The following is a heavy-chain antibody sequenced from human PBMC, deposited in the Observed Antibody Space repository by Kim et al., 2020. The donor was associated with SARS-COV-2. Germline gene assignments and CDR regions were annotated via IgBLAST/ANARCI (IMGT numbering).Heavy chain of an antibody. CDR3: ARDGDLYSSGKDAFDI. CDR1: GFTFSSSW. D-gene: IGHD6-19*01. J-gene: IGHJ3*02. Sequence: GGSLRLSCAASGFTFSSSWMTGVRQALGKGLEWVANIKQDGNQKYYVDSVKGRLTISRDNAKNSLYLQMNSLRAEDTAVYYGARDGDLYSSGKDAFDIWGPGTMVTVTS. V-gene: IGHV3-7*01. CDR2: IKQDGNQK.